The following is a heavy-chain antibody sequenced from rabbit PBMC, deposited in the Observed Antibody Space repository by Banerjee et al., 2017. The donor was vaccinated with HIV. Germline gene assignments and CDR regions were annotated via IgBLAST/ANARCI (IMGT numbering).Heavy chain of an antibody. D-gene: IGHD2-1*01. CDR3: ARDGGLFSLDL. Sequence: GLELIACINTSTGNTVYASWAKGRFTISKTSSTTVTLQMTSLTAADTATYFCARDGGLFSLDLWGPGTLVTVS. CDR2: INTSTGNT. V-gene: IGHV1S40*01. J-gene: IGHJ3*01.